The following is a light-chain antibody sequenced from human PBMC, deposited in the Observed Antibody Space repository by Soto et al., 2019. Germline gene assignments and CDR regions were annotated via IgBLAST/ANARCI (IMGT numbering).Light chain of an antibody. J-gene: IGLJ2*01. CDR3: SSYTSSSTLVV. Sequence: QSALTQPASVSGSPGQSITIACTGTSSDVGGYNYVSWYQQHPGKAPKLMIYDVSNRPSGVSNRFSGSKSGNTASLTISGLQAEDEAKYYCSSYTSSSTLVVFGGGTKVTVL. CDR2: DVS. CDR1: SSDVGGYNY. V-gene: IGLV2-14*01.